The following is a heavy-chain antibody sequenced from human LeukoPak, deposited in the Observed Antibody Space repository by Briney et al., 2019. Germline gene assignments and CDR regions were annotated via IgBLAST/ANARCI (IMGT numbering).Heavy chain of an antibody. J-gene: IGHJ3*02. CDR2: ISGDGSTK. CDR3: VRDGASWGGDSFDI. V-gene: IGHV3-48*03. Sequence: GGSLRLSCAASGFTFSNYEMNWVRQTPGKGLEWASYISGDGSTKFYADSVKGRFTISRDNTKNSLYLQTNNLRAEDTAVYYCVRDGASWGGDSFDIWGQGTMVTVSS. CDR1: GFTFSNYE. D-gene: IGHD3-10*01.